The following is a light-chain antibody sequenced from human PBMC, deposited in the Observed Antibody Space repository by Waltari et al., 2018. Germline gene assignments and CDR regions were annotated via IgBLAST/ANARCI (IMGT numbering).Light chain of an antibody. CDR3: ETWDTSLSAWV. J-gene: IGLJ3*02. V-gene: IGLV1-51*01. Sequence: QSVLTQAPPVSAAPGQKVTISCPGSSSNIGSKKESWYQQFPGTAPKLLIYDNDKRPSGIPDRFSASKSGTSATLGITGLQTGDEANYYCETWDTSLSAWVFGGGTKLTVL. CDR2: DND. CDR1: SSNIGSKK.